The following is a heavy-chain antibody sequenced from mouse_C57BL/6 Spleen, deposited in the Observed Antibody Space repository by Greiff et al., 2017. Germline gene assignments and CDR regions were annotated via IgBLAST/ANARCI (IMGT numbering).Heavy chain of an antibody. CDR1: GYAFSSYW. CDR3: AILYYGSPYYYAMDY. V-gene: IGHV1-80*01. J-gene: IGHJ4*01. D-gene: IGHD1-1*01. CDR2: IYPGDGDT. Sequence: VKLQESGAELVKPGASVKISCKASGYAFSSYWMNWVKQRPGKGLEWIGQIYPGDGDTNYNGKFKGKATLTADKSSSTAYMQLSNLTSEDSAVYFGAILYYGSPYYYAMDYWGQGTSVTVSS.